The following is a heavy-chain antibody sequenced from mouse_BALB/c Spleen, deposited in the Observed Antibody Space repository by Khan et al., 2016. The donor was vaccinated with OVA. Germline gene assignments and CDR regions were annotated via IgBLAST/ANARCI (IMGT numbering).Heavy chain of an antibody. D-gene: IGHD1-1*01. J-gene: IGHJ2*01. CDR3: ATSYFYGNYVGY. V-gene: IGHV5-17*02. CDR1: GFTFNSYG. Sequence: EVELVESGGGLVQPGGSRKLSCAASGFTFNSYGMHWVRQAPEKGLEWVAYISGDSNTVYYTDTVKGRSTISRDNPKNTLFLQMTSLMSEDTAMYYCATSYFYGNYVGYWGPGTTLTVS. CDR2: ISGDSNTV.